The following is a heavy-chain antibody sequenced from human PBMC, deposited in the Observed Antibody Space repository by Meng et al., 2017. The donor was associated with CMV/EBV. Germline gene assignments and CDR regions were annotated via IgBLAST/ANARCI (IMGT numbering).Heavy chain of an antibody. J-gene: IGHJ5*02. Sequence: SETLSLTCTVSGGSISSYYWSWLRQPPGKGLEWIGYIYYSGSTNYNPSLKSRVTISVDTSKNQFSLKLSSVTAADTAVYYCARDLPGGWFDPWGQGTLVTVSS. D-gene: IGHD1-1*01. CDR2: IYYSGST. V-gene: IGHV4-59*01. CDR3: ARDLPGGWFDP. CDR1: GGSISSYY.